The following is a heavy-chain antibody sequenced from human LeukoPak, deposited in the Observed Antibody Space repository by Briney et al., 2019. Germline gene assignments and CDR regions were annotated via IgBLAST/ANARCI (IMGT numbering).Heavy chain of an antibody. CDR1: GGSFRGYY. V-gene: IGHV4-34*01. D-gene: IGHD2-8*01. J-gene: IGHJ4*02. Sequence: SETLSLTCAVYGGSFRGYYWSWIRQPPGKGLEWIGEINHSGSTNYNPSLKSRVTISVDTSKNQFSLKLSSVTAADTAVYYCVLKGSWFHTFDYWGQGTLVTVSS. CDR3: VLKGSWFHTFDY. CDR2: INHSGST.